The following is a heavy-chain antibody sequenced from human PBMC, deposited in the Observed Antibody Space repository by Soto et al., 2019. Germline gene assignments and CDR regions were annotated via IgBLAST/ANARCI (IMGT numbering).Heavy chain of an antibody. J-gene: IGHJ5*02. CDR1: GFMFSNYS. V-gene: IGHV3-30-3*01. D-gene: IGHD1-1*01. Sequence: GGSLRLSCVGSGFMFSNYSIHWVRQAPGKGLEWLATMSSDGVAHYYADSVKGRFTISRDNSKYTLYLQMNSLRPDDTAVYYCTRDALPPTGELLFDPWGQGT. CDR2: MSSDGVAH. CDR3: TRDALPPTGELLFDP.